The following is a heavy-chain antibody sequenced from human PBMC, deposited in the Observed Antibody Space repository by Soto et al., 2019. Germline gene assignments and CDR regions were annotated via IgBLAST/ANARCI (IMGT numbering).Heavy chain of an antibody. D-gene: IGHD3-10*01. CDR1: GGSISSGGYY. CDR3: ARAAKTTMVRGVIRSYNWFDP. V-gene: IGHV4-31*03. Sequence: SETLSLTCTVSGGSISSGGYYWSWIRQHPGKGLEWIGYIYYSGSTYYNPSLKSRVTISVDTSKNQFSLKLSSVTAADTAVYYCARAAKTTMVRGVIRSYNWFDPWGQGTLDTVPS. CDR2: IYYSGST. J-gene: IGHJ5*02.